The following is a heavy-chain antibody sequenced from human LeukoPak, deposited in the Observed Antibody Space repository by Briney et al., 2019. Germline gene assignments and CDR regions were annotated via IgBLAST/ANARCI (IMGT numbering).Heavy chain of an antibody. V-gene: IGHV3-21*01. Sequence: GGSLRLSCSASGFTLDTVDMNWVRQVPGKGLEWLSYISSNGKKVYYADSVKGRFTISRDNAKNSLYLQMNSLRAEDTAVYYCARDLRSSGYYAFDYWGQGTLVTVSS. CDR3: ARDLRSSGYYAFDY. D-gene: IGHD3-22*01. CDR1: GFTLDTVD. CDR2: ISSNGKKV. J-gene: IGHJ4*02.